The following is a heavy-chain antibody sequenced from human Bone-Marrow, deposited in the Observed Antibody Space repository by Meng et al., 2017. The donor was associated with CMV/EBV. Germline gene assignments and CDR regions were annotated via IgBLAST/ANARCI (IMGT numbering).Heavy chain of an antibody. Sequence: LPRGSVPAAAATCAWIRPSASGGLEWLGRTYYRSQWYNDYALSVKRRVIIEPDTSECQFSLQLGSVTPADTAVYYCPRASNCGAIDCWGQGTLVTVSS. CDR2: TYYRSQWYN. J-gene: IGHJ4*02. CDR1: RGSVPAAAAT. V-gene: IGHV6-1*01. CDR3: PRASNCGAIDC. D-gene: IGHD1-1*01.